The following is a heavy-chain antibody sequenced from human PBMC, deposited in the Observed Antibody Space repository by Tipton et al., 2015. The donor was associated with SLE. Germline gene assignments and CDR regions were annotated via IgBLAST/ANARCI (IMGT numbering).Heavy chain of an antibody. Sequence: QSGAEVKKPGASVKVSCMASGYTFTSYYMHWVRQAPGQGLEWMGIINPSGGSTSYAQKFQGRVIMTRDTSTSTVYMELSSLRSEDTAVYYCARDRNPGYCSSTSCSNWFDPWGQGTLVTVSS. CDR3: ARDRNPGYCSSTSCSNWFDP. V-gene: IGHV1-46*01. CDR1: GYTFTSYY. J-gene: IGHJ5*02. CDR2: INPSGGST. D-gene: IGHD2-2*01.